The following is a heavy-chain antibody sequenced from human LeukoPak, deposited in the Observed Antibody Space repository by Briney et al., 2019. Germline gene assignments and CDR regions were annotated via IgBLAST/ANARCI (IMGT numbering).Heavy chain of an antibody. J-gene: IGHJ4*02. CDR2: INPNSGGT. D-gene: IGHD4-17*01. V-gene: IGHV1-2*02. Sequence: GASVKVSCKASGYTFTGYYMHWVRQAPGQGLEWMGWINPNSGGTNYAQKFQGRATMTRDSSISTAYMELSRLRSDDTAVYYCAREGNYGDYEGFDYWGQGTLVTVSS. CDR1: GYTFTGYY. CDR3: AREGNYGDYEGFDY.